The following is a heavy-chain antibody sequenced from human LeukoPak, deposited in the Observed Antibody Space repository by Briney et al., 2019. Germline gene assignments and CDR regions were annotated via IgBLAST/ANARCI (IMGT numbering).Heavy chain of an antibody. CDR1: GFTFSSYW. V-gene: IGHV3-74*01. Sequence: GGSLRLSCAASGFTFSSYWMHWVRQGPGKGLVWVSRINTDGTNTRYADSVKGRFTISRDNAKNTLYLQMNSLRAEDTAVYYCAREVDFWSGCYQIGYWGQGTLVTVSS. CDR3: AREVDFWSGCYQIGY. D-gene: IGHD3-3*01. CDR2: INTDGTNT. J-gene: IGHJ4*02.